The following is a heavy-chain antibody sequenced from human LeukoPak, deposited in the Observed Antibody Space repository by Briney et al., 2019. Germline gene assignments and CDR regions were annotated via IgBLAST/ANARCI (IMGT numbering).Heavy chain of an antibody. CDR2: IYYSGST. Sequence: SETLSLTCTVSGGSISSYYWSWIRQPPGKGLEWIGYIYYSGSTNYNPSLKSRVTISVDTSKNQFSLKLSSVTAADTAVYYCARADLYSGSYGSRGFIDYWGQGTLVTVSS. CDR3: ARADLYSGSYGSRGFIDY. CDR1: GGSISSYY. V-gene: IGHV4-59*01. D-gene: IGHD1-26*01. J-gene: IGHJ4*02.